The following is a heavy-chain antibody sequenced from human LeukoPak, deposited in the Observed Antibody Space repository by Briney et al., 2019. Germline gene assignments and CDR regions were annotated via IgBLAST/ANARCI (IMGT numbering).Heavy chain of an antibody. CDR2: VSYSGST. CDR3: ARHVYSSSWYIYYYGMDV. J-gene: IGHJ6*02. D-gene: IGHD6-13*01. CDR1: GCSISSYY. V-gene: IGHV4-59*08. Sequence: SETLSLTCTVSGCSISSYYWSWIRQAPGKGLEWIAYVSYSGSTNYNPSLKSRVTISVDTSKNQFSLKLSFVTAADTAVYYCARHVYSSSWYIYYYGMDVWGQGTTVTVSS.